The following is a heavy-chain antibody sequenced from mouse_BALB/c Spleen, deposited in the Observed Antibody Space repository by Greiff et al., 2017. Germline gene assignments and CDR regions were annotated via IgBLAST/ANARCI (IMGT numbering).Heavy chain of an antibody. CDR2: ISYSGST. D-gene: IGHD4-1*01. Sequence: EVKLMESGPGLVKPSQSLSLTCTVTGYSITSDYAWNWIRQFPGNKLEWMGYISYSGSTSYNPSLKSRISITRDTSKNQFFLQLNSVTTEDTATYYCAKALTGTRYFDVWGAGTTVTVSS. J-gene: IGHJ1*01. V-gene: IGHV3-2*02. CDR3: AKALTGTRYFDV. CDR1: GYSITSDYA.